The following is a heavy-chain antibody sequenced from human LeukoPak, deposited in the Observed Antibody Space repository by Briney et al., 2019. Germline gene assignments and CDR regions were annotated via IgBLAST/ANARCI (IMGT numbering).Heavy chain of an antibody. Sequence: GGSLRLSCVASGFTLSISWVTWVRQAPGKGLEWVANIDKHGNGKYYVDSVKGRFAISRDYATNSVFLQMKSLRAEDTSVYYCARDAGWGYYDLWGQGTPVTVSS. CDR2: IDKHGNGK. CDR3: ARDAGWGYYDL. V-gene: IGHV3-7*01. CDR1: GFTLSISW. D-gene: IGHD1-26*01. J-gene: IGHJ4*02.